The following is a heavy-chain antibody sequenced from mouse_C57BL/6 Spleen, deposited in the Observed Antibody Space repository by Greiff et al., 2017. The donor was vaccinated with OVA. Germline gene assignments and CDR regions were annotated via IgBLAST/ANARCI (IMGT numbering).Heavy chain of an antibody. CDR3: ARVFWGYFDY. D-gene: IGHD4-1*01. Sequence: VQLKESEGGLVQPGSSMKLSCTASGFTFSDYYMAWVRQVPEKGLEWVANINYDGSSTYYLDSLKSRFIISRDNAKNILYLQMSSLKSEDTATYYCARVFWGYFDYWGQGTTLTVSS. J-gene: IGHJ2*01. V-gene: IGHV5-16*01. CDR2: INYDGSST. CDR1: GFTFSDYY.